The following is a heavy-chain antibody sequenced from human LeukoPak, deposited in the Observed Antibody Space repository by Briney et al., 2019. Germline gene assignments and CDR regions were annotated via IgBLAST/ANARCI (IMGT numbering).Heavy chain of an antibody. D-gene: IGHD4-23*01. V-gene: IGHV1-8*03. Sequence: VASVKVSCKASGYTFTSYDINWVRQATGQGLEWMGWMNPNSGNTGYAQKFQGRVTITRNTSISTAYMELSSLRSEDTAVYYCARGRGFDYGGNFVWGYWGQGTLVTVSS. CDR3: ARGRGFDYGGNFVWGY. CDR1: GYTFTSYD. J-gene: IGHJ4*02. CDR2: MNPNSGNT.